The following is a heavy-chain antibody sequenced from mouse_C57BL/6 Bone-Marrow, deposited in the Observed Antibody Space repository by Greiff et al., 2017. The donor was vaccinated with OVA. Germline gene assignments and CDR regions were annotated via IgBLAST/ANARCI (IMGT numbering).Heavy chain of an antibody. J-gene: IGHJ3*01. CDR3: AGFGYYYGSSYPAWFAY. D-gene: IGHD1-1*01. Sequence: QVQLQQPGAELVKPGASVKLSCKASGYTFNRYWMQWVKQRPGQGLEWIGEIDPSDSYTNYNQKFKGKATLTVDTSSSTAYMQLRSLTSEDSASYYCAGFGYYYGSSYPAWFAYWGQGTLVTVSA. V-gene: IGHV1-50*01. CDR1: GYTFNRYW. CDR2: IDPSDSYT.